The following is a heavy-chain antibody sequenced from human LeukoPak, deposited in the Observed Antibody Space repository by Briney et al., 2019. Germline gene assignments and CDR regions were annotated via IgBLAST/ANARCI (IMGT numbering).Heavy chain of an antibody. CDR2: IYYSGST. CDR1: GGSISSYY. V-gene: IGHV4-59*01. J-gene: IGHJ6*03. D-gene: IGHD2-2*01. Sequence: SETLSLTCTVSGGSISSYYWSWIRQPPGKGLEWIGYIYYSGSTNYNPSLKSRVTISVDTSKKQFSLKLSSVTAADTAVYYCAREPARLRYMDVWGKGTTVTVSS. CDR3: AREPARLRYMDV.